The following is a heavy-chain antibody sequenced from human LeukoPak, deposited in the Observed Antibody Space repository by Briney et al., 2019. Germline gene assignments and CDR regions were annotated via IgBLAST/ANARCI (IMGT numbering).Heavy chain of an antibody. CDR3: AREGYCSVTTCLRGTDY. D-gene: IGHD2-8*02. CDR1: GFTFVNYA. V-gene: IGHV3-23*01. J-gene: IGHJ4*02. CDR2: ISGSTNIT. Sequence: GGSLRLSCAGSGFTFVNYAVTWVRQAPGKGLEWVSTISGSTNITFYAHSVKGRFTISRDNSKNTLSLQLNSLRAGDTALYYCAREGYCSVTTCLRGTDYWGQGTLVTVSS.